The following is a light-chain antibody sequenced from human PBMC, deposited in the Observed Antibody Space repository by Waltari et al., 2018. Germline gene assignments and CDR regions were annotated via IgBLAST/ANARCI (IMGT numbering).Light chain of an antibody. CDR2: DAS. V-gene: IGKV3-11*01. Sequence: EIVLTQSPATLSLSPGERATLSCRASQSVSSDLAWYQQKPGQAPRLLIYDASNRATGIPARFSGSGSGTDFTLTISSLEPEDFAVYYCQQRSNWPAVFTFGPGTKVDIK. CDR1: QSVSSD. J-gene: IGKJ3*01. CDR3: QQRSNWPAVFT.